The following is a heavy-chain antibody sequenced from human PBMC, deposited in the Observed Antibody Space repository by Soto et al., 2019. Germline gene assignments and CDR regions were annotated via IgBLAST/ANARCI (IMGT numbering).Heavy chain of an antibody. Sequence: SETLSLTCTVSGGSISSSSYYWGWIRQPPGKGLEWIGSIYHGGSTYYNPSLNSRVTLSIDMTNNHVSLILNSVTAADTAVYYCARVGPWVPYYYDSSPYTFENWFDPWGQGTLVTVSS. V-gene: IGHV4-39*02. J-gene: IGHJ5*02. CDR3: ARVGPWVPYYYDSSPYTFENWFDP. D-gene: IGHD3-22*01. CDR1: GGSISSSSYY. CDR2: IYHGGST.